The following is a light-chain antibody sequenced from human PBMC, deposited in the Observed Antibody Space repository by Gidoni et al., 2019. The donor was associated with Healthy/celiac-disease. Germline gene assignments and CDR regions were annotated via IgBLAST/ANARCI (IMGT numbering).Light chain of an antibody. CDR3: QTWGTGRV. V-gene: IGLV4-69*01. Sequence: QLVLTQSPSASASLGASVKLTCTLSSGHSSYAIAWHQQQPEKGPRYLMKLNSDGSHSKGAGIPDRFSGSSSGAERYLTISSLQSEDEADSYCQTWGTGRVFGGGTKLTVL. CDR1: SGHSSYA. CDR2: LNSDGSH. J-gene: IGLJ3*02.